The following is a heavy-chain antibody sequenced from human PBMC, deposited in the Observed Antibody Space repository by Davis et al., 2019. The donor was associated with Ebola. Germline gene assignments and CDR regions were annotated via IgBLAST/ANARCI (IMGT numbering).Heavy chain of an antibody. J-gene: IGHJ6*02. CDR2: IYYSGST. CDR3: ARRNLKGLRVGELSGYYYYAMDV. D-gene: IGHD3-16*02. Sequence: SETLSLTCTVSGGSISSSSYYWGWIRQPPGKGLEWIGSIYYSGSTYYNPSLKSRVTIFVDTSKNLFSLKLSSVTAADTAVYYCARRNLKGLRVGELSGYYYYAMDVWGQGTTVTVSS. V-gene: IGHV4-39*01. CDR1: GGSISSSSYY.